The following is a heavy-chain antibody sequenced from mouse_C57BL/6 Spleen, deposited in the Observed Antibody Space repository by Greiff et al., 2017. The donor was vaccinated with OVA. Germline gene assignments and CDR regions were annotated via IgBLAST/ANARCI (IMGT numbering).Heavy chain of an antibody. CDR1: GYTFTDYY. CDR3: ARALSYYYGSSHWYFDV. Sequence: QVQLQQSGAELVRPGASVKLSCKASGYTFTDYYINWVKQRPGQGLEWIARIYPGSGNTYYNEKFKGKATLTAEKSSSTAYMQLSSLTSEDSAVYCCARALSYYYGSSHWYFDVWGTGTTVTVSS. J-gene: IGHJ1*03. V-gene: IGHV1-76*01. D-gene: IGHD1-1*01. CDR2: IYPGSGNT.